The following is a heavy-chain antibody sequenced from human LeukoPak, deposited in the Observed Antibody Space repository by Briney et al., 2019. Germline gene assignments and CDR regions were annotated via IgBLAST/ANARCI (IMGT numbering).Heavy chain of an antibody. CDR3: SRGSITMIVGWEGLDAFDI. CDR2: IWYDGSNK. V-gene: IGHV3-33*01. J-gene: IGHJ3*02. CDR1: GFTFSSYG. Sequence: GGSLRLSCAASGFTFSSYGMHWVRQAPGKGLEWVAVIWYDGSNKYYADSVKGRFTISRDNSKNTLYLQMNSLRAEDTAVYYCSRGSITMIVGWEGLDAFDIWGQGTMVTVSS. D-gene: IGHD3-22*01.